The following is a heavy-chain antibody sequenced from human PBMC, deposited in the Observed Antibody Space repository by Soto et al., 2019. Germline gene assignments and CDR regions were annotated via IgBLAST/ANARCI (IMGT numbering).Heavy chain of an antibody. Sequence: EVQLVESGGGLVKPGGSLRLSCAASGFTFSSYSMNWVRQAPGKGLEWVSSISSSSSYIYYADSVKGRFTISRDNAKNSLCLQMNSLRAEDTAVYYCARDAVVLTARSWFDPWGQGTLVTVSS. CDR2: ISSSSSYI. CDR1: GFTFSSYS. CDR3: ARDAVVLTARSWFDP. V-gene: IGHV3-21*01. D-gene: IGHD2-8*01. J-gene: IGHJ5*02.